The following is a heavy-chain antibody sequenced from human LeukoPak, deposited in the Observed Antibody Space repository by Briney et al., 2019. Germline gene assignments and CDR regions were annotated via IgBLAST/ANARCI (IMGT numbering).Heavy chain of an antibody. V-gene: IGHV3-53*01. CDR1: GFTFGEYA. CDR2: IYSGGGT. J-gene: IGHJ4*02. CDR3: ARDEGHLY. Sequence: GGSLRLSCTASGFTFGEYAVSWVRQAPGKGLEWVSVIYSGGGTYYADSVKGRFTISRDNSKNTLYLQMNSLRAEDTAVYYCARDEGHLYWGQGTLVTVSS.